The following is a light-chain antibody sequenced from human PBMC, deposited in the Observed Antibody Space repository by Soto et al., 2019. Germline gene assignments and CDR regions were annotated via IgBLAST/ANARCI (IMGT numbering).Light chain of an antibody. CDR3: QQRFNWPPWCT. J-gene: IGKJ2*02. V-gene: IGKV3-11*01. CDR1: QSVSSY. Sequence: EIVLTQSPATLSLSPGERATLSCRASQSVSSYLAWYQQKPGQAPRLLIYDASNRATGIPARFSGSGSGTGYILTIRSLQPEDFAVYYCQQRFNWPPWCTFGQGTKLEIK. CDR2: DAS.